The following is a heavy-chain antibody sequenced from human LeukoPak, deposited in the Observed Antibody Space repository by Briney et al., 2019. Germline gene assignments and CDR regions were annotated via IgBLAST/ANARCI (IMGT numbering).Heavy chain of an antibody. D-gene: IGHD3-9*01. CDR1: GYSFTSYW. CDR3: ARTESWALRYFDWSLRAFDI. CDR2: IYPGDSDT. Sequence: GESLKISCKGSGYSFTSYWIGWVRQMPGKGLEWMGIIYPGDSDTRYSPSFQGQVTISADKSISTAYLQWSSLKASDTAMYYCARTESWALRYFDWSLRAFDIWGQGTMVTVSS. V-gene: IGHV5-51*01. J-gene: IGHJ3*02.